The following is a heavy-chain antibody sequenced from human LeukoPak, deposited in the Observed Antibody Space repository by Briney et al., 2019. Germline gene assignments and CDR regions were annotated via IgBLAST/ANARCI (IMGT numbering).Heavy chain of an antibody. D-gene: IGHD2-15*01. CDR3: ARVRSGLHMAV. CDR1: GFTFSSYE. J-gene: IGHJ6*02. V-gene: IGHV3-48*03. Sequence: GGSLRLSCAASGFTFSSYEMNWVRQAPGKGLEWVSYISSRGTTIYYVDSVKGRFTISRDNAKNSLYLQMNSLRAEDTALYYCARVRSGLHMAVWGQGTTVTVSS. CDR2: ISSRGTTI.